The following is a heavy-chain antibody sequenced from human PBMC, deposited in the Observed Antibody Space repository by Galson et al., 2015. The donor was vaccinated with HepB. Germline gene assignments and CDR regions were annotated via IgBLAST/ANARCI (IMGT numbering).Heavy chain of an antibody. CDR2: ISYDGSNK. D-gene: IGHD6-13*01. V-gene: IGHV3-30*04. J-gene: IGHJ4*02. Sequence: SLRLSCAASGFTFSSYAMHWVRQAPGKGLEWVAVISYDGSNKYYADSVKGRFTISRDNSKNTLYLQMNSLRAEDTAVYYCAREGGPFIAAADYWGQGTLVTVSS. CDR1: GFTFSSYA. CDR3: AREGGPFIAAADY.